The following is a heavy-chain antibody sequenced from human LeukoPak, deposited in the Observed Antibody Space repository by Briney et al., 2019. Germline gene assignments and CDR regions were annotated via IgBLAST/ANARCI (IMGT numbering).Heavy chain of an antibody. CDR1: GGTFSSYA. D-gene: IGHD3-9*01. J-gene: IGHJ5*02. V-gene: IGHV1-69*05. CDR2: IIPIFGTA. CDR3: ASYYGYFDHLGGGTWFDP. Sequence: PRASVTVSCKASGGTFSSYAISWVRQAPGQGLEWMGGIIPIFGTANYAQKFQGRVTITTDESTSTAYMELSSLRSEDTAVYYCASYYGYFDHLGGGTWFDPWGQGTLVTVSS.